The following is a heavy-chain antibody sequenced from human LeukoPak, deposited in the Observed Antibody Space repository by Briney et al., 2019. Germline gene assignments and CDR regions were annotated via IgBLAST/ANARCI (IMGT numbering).Heavy chain of an antibody. CDR1: GFTFSSYA. CDR3: AKSSTAMATTYDAFDM. J-gene: IGHJ3*02. V-gene: IGHV3-23*01. D-gene: IGHD5-18*01. CDR2: ISGSGGST. Sequence: GGSLRLSCAASGFTFSSYAMSWVRQAPGKGLEWVSAISGSGGSTYYADSVKGRFTISRDNSKNTLYLQMNSLRAEDTAVYYCAKSSTAMATTYDAFDMWGQGTMVTVSS.